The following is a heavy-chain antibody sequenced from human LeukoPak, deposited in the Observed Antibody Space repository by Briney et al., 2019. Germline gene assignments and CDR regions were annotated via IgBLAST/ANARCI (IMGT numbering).Heavy chain of an antibody. D-gene: IGHD3-10*01. Sequence: PGGSLRLSCAASGFTVSSNYMSWVRQAPGKGLEWVSVVYSDGNTYYADSVKGRFTISRDNSKNTLYLQMNSLRAEDTAVYYCARSQTYYGSVFFNYWGQGTPVSVSS. CDR1: GFTVSSNY. J-gene: IGHJ4*02. CDR2: VYSDGNT. V-gene: IGHV3-53*01. CDR3: ARSQTYYGSVFFNY.